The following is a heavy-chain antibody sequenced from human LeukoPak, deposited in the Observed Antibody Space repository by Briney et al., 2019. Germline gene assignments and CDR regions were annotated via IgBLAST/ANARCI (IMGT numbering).Heavy chain of an antibody. Sequence: GGSLRLSCAASGFTFSSYAMSWVRQAPGKGLEWVSAISGSGGSTYYAGSVKGRFTISRDNSKNTLYLQMNSLRAEDTAVYYCAKDLSSIAAAGTPLDYWGQGTLVTVSS. V-gene: IGHV3-23*01. D-gene: IGHD6-13*01. CDR2: ISGSGGST. CDR1: GFTFSSYA. CDR3: AKDLSSIAAAGTPLDY. J-gene: IGHJ4*02.